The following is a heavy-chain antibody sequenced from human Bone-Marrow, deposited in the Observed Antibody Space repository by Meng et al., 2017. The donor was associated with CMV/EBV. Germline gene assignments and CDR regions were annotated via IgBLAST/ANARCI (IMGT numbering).Heavy chain of an antibody. Sequence: GELLKISCAASGFTVSSYWMSWVRQATGKGLEWVSAISGSGGSTYYADSVKGRFTISRDNAKNKLYLQMNSLRAEDTAVYYCVLVLRRWYFAYWVQGNVVPVSS. J-gene: IGHJ4*01. CDR3: VLVLRRWYFAY. CDR1: GFTVSSYW. D-gene: IGHD2-8*01. V-gene: IGHV3-23*01. CDR2: ISGSGGST.